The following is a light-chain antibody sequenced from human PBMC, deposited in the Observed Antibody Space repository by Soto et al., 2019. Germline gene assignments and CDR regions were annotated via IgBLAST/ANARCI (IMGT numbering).Light chain of an antibody. Sequence: EIVTTQSPATRSVPRGQRATLSCRSSEMVSSNLAWYQQRPGQAPRIIIYSASNRDTDVPARFSGSGSGTEFSLTIRSLQSEDFALYYCQQYNNWPPRITFGQGTRVEIK. CDR2: SAS. V-gene: IGKV3-15*01. CDR3: QQYNNWPPRIT. J-gene: IGKJ5*01. CDR1: EMVSSN.